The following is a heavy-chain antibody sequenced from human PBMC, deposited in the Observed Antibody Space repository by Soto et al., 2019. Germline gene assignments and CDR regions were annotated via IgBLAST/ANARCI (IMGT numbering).Heavy chain of an antibody. D-gene: IGHD6-19*01. V-gene: IGHV3-74*01. CDR1: GFTFSSSW. Sequence: EVQLVESGGGLVQPGGSLRLSCAASGFTFSSSWMHWVRQGPGKGLVWVSRINSGATTTNYADSVKGRFTISRDNAKNTLYLQMDSLTAEDTAVYYCARGPSGWFGYDYWGQGTVVTVSS. CDR2: INSGATTT. J-gene: IGHJ4*02. CDR3: ARGPSGWFGYDY.